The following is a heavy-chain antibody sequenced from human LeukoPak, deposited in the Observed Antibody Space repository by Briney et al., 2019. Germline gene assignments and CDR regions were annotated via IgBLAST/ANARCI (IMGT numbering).Heavy chain of an antibody. CDR3: ARALYGEGSYPGFDS. Sequence: SETLSLICSVSGGYSTNYQWSWIRRSPEKGLEWIGYIYSSRNIKYNSSLKSRVTISVDTSKNQFSLKLSSVTAADTAVYYCARALYGEGSYPGFDSWGQGILVIVSS. J-gene: IGHJ5*01. V-gene: IGHV4-59*12. CDR1: GGYSTNYQ. D-gene: IGHD3-10*01. CDR2: IYSSRNI.